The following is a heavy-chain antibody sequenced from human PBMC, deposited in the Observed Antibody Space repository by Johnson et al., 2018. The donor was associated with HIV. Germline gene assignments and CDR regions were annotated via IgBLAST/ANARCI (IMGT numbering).Heavy chain of an antibody. CDR3: TRSIAATGRDALDI. J-gene: IGHJ3*02. D-gene: IGHD6-13*01. Sequence: QVQLVESGGGVVQPGRSLRLSCAASGFTFSSYAMHSVRPAPGKGLEWVAVISYDGSNNYYADSVNGRFTISRDNSKNTLYLQMNSLKTEDTAVYYCTRSIAATGRDALDIWGQGKMVTVSS. V-gene: IGHV3-30-3*01. CDR1: GFTFSSYA. CDR2: ISYDGSNN.